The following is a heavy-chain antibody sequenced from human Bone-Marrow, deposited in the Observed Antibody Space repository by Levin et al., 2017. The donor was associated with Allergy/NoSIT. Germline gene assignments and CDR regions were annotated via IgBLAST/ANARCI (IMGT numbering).Heavy chain of an antibody. D-gene: IGHD6-19*01. CDR2: IGKGGDT. Sequence: LSLTCAASGFPFSTYDVQWFRQTAEKGLEWVSGIGKGGDTHYADSVKGRFAISRENAKNSVYLQMDSLRAEDTAVYYCARDPSGWGMDVWGQGTTVTVSS. CDR3: ARDPSGWGMDV. CDR1: GFPFSTYD. J-gene: IGHJ6*02. V-gene: IGHV3-13*01.